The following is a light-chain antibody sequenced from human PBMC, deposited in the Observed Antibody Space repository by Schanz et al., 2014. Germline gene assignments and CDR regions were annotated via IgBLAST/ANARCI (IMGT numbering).Light chain of an antibody. J-gene: IGLJ3*02. CDR3: SSYTSSTPKV. CDR2: EVS. Sequence: QSSLTQPPSASGSPGQSVTISCTGTSSDIGGYNYVSWYQQHPGKAPKILIYEVSKRPSGVPDRFSGSKSGNTASLTISGLQAEDEADYYCSSYTSSTPKVFGGGTKLTVL. CDR1: SSDIGGYNY. V-gene: IGLV2-8*01.